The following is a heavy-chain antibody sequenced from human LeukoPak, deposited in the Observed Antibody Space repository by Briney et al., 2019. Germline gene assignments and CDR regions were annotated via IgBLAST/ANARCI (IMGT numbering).Heavy chain of an antibody. CDR3: ARILYGSGSYYDGLFDP. J-gene: IGHJ5*02. V-gene: IGHV4-4*07. CDR2: IYTSGST. CDR1: GGSISSYY. Sequence: PSETLSLTCTVSGGSISSYYWSWIRQPAGKGLEWIGRIYTSGSTNYNPSLKSRVTMSVDTSKNQFSLKLSSVTAADTAVYYCARILYGSGSYYDGLFDPWGQGTLVTVSS. D-gene: IGHD3-10*01.